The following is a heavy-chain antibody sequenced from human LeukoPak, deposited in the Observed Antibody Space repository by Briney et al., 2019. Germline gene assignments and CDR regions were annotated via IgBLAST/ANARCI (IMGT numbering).Heavy chain of an antibody. Sequence: PGGSLRLSCAASGFTFSNVWMSWVRQAPGKGLEWVSAISGSGDSTYYADSVKGRFTISRDNAKNSLYLQVNSLRAEDTAVYYCASVDTAMVTMDYWGQGTLVTVSS. D-gene: IGHD5-18*01. CDR2: ISGSGDST. J-gene: IGHJ4*02. CDR3: ASVDTAMVTMDY. V-gene: IGHV3-21*01. CDR1: GFTFSNVW.